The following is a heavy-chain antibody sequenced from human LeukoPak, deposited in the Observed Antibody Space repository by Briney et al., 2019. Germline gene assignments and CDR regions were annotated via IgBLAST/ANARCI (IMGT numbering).Heavy chain of an antibody. CDR1: GGSVSSYY. D-gene: IGHD2-2*01. Sequence: PPETLSLTCTVSGGSVSSYYWSWIRRPPGRGLEWIAYLSHSGSSDSNPSLTSRVTTLVDTSKNQFSLKLTSVTAADTAVYYCARARYANAWYAFDIWGQGTMVTVSS. J-gene: IGHJ3*02. CDR3: ARARYANAWYAFDI. CDR2: LSHSGSS. V-gene: IGHV4-59*02.